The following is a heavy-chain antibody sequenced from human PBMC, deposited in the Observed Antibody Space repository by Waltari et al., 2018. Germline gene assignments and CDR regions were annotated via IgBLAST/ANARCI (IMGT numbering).Heavy chain of an antibody. Sequence: EVQLVETGGGLIQPGGSLRLSCAASGFTVSSNYRSLVRQAPGKGLEWVSVIYSGGSTYYADSVKGRFTISRDNSKNTLYLQMNSRRAEDTAVYYCARTRLGGGVFDYWGQGTLVTVSS. J-gene: IGHJ4*02. CDR3: ARTRLGGGVFDY. CDR2: IYSGGST. D-gene: IGHD3-10*01. CDR1: GFTVSSNY. V-gene: IGHV3-53*02.